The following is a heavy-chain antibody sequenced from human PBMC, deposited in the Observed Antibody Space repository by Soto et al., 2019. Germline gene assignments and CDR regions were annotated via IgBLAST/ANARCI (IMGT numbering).Heavy chain of an antibody. Sequence: ASVKVSCKASGGTFSSYAISWVRQAPGQGLEWMGGIIPIFGTANYAQKFQGRVTITADESTSTAYMELSSLRSEDTAVYYCARGGMGQQLVYYYGMDVWGQGTTVTVSS. D-gene: IGHD6-13*01. CDR1: GGTFSSYA. CDR2: IIPIFGTA. V-gene: IGHV1-69*13. J-gene: IGHJ6*02. CDR3: ARGGMGQQLVYYYGMDV.